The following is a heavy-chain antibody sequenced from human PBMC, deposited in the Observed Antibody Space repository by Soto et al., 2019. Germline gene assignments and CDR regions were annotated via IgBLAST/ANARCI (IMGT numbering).Heavy chain of an antibody. CDR1: GFTFSSYG. Sequence: PGGSLRLSCAASGFTFSSYGMHWVRQAPGKGLEWVAVISYDGSNKYYADSVKGRFTISRDNSKNTLYLQMNSLRAEDTAVYYCAKDSGTHRYNWNYGFDPWGQGTLVTVSS. J-gene: IGHJ5*02. D-gene: IGHD1-7*01. V-gene: IGHV3-30*18. CDR3: AKDSGTHRYNWNYGFDP. CDR2: ISYDGSNK.